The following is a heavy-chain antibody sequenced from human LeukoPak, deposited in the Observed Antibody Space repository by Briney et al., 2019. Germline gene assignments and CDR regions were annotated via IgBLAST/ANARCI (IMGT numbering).Heavy chain of an antibody. Sequence: PSETLSLTCAVYGGSFSGYYWSWIRQPPGKGLEWIGEINHSGSTNYNPSLKSRVTISVDTSKNQFSLKLSSVTAADTAVYYCASEYSSSSSRYFDYWGQGTPVTVSS. CDR3: ASEYSSSSSRYFDY. V-gene: IGHV4-34*01. CDR1: GGSFSGYY. J-gene: IGHJ4*02. CDR2: INHSGST. D-gene: IGHD6-6*01.